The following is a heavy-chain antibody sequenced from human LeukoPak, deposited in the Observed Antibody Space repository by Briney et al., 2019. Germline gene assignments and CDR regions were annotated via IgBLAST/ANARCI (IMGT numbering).Heavy chain of an antibody. V-gene: IGHV3-30*04. CDR3: ARDRGVSYSSGWYVSYNWFDP. D-gene: IGHD6-19*01. Sequence: GGSLRLSCAASGFNFSSYAMHWVRQAPGKGLEWVAVISYDGSNKYYADSVKGRFTISRDNSKNTVYLQMNSLRAEDTAVYYCARDRGVSYSSGWYVSYNWFDPWGQGTLVTVSS. J-gene: IGHJ5*02. CDR2: ISYDGSNK. CDR1: GFNFSSYA.